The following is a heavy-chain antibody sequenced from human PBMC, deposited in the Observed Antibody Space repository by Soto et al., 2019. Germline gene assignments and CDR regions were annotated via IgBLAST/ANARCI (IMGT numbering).Heavy chain of an antibody. CDR1: GGAFSSYA. Sequence: ASVKVSCKAAGGAFSSYAISCVRRAPGQGLEWMGGINPSGGSTSYAQKFQGRVTMTRDTSITTVYVELSSLRSDDTAMYFCARDVISHYCAGDLPGPLAYWGQGAPESVSS. J-gene: IGHJ4*02. CDR2: INPSGGST. CDR3: ARDVISHYCAGDLPGPLAY. D-gene: IGHD2-21*01. V-gene: IGHV1-46*01.